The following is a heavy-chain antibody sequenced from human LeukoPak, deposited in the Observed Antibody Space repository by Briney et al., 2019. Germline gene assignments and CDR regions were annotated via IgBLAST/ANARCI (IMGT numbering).Heavy chain of an antibody. CDR1: GGSFSGYY. CDR3: AREAPQTQDCSGGSCSKNWFDP. V-gene: IGHV4-34*01. Sequence: SETLSLTCAVYGGSFSGYYWSWIRQPPGRGLEWIGEINHSGSTNYNPSLKSRVTISVDTSKNQFSLKLSSVTAADTAVYYCAREAPQTQDCSGGSCSKNWFDPWGQGTLVTVSS. CDR2: INHSGST. D-gene: IGHD2-15*01. J-gene: IGHJ5*02.